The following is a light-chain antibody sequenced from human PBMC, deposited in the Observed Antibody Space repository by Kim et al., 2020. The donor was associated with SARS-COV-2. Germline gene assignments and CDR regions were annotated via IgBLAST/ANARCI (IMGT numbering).Light chain of an antibody. V-gene: IGLV2-14*03. CDR1: SSDVGRYNY. J-gene: IGLJ1*01. Sequence: GQSITISCTGTSSDVGRYNYISWYQQHPGKAPKLMIYDVNNRPSGVSNRFSGSKSDNTASLTISGLQAEDEADYYCTSYATSNTYVFGTGTKVTVL. CDR2: DVN. CDR3: TSYATSNTYV.